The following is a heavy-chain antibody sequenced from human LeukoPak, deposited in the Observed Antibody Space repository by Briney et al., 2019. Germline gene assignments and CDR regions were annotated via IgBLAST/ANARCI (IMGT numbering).Heavy chain of an antibody. CDR1: GFTFSSYC. J-gene: IGHJ6*03. Sequence: PGGSLRLSCAASGFTFSSYCMSWVRQAPGKGLEWVANIKEGGSEIYYMDSVKGRFTISRDNAKYSLSLQMNSLRAEDTAVYYCARQRWSWYYYMDVWGKGTTVTISS. CDR3: ARQRWSWYYYMDV. CDR2: IKEGGSEI. V-gene: IGHV3-7*01. D-gene: IGHD2-15*01.